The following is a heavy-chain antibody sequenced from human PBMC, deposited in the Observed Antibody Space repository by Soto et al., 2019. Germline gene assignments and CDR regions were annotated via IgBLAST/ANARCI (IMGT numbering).Heavy chain of an antibody. D-gene: IGHD6-6*01. CDR2: IDPSDSYT. Sequence: GESLKISCKGSGYSFTTYWISWVRQMPGKGLEWMGRIDPSDSYTNYSPSFQGHVTISADKSISTAYLQWSSLKASDTAMYYCARTSIAARGYYYGMDVWGQGTTVTVSS. CDR3: ARTSIAARGYYYGMDV. CDR1: GYSFTTYW. J-gene: IGHJ6*02. V-gene: IGHV5-10-1*01.